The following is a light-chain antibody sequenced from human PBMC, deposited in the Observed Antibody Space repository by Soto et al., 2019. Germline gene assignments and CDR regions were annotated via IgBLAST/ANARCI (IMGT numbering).Light chain of an antibody. Sequence: QSVLTQPPSVSGAPGQRVTISCTGSSSNIGAPYDVHWYQHLPGKAPRLLIYGNNHRPSGVPDRFSGSKSGTSASLAISGLQAEDEADYYCQSYDSSLSGSVFGGGTQLTVL. J-gene: IGLJ3*02. V-gene: IGLV1-40*01. CDR2: GNN. CDR3: QSYDSSLSGSV. CDR1: SSNIGAPYD.